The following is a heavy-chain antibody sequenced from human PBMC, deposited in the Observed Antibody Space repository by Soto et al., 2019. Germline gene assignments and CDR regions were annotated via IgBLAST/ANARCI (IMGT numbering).Heavy chain of an antibody. Sequence: QVQLVQSGAEVKKPGASVKVSCKASGYTFNSYEINWVRQATGQGLEWLGWMSPNSGNTCYAQKFQCRVTMSRNTSISTAYMELSSLRSEDTALYYCARQKLSTGDYFDNWGQGTLVTVSS. CDR2: MSPNSGNT. V-gene: IGHV1-8*01. CDR3: ARQKLSTGDYFDN. J-gene: IGHJ4*02. CDR1: GYTFNSYE. D-gene: IGHD2-15*01.